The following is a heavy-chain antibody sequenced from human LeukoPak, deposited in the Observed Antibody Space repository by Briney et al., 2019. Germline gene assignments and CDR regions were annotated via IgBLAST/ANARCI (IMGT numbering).Heavy chain of an antibody. Sequence: GASVKVSCKASGYTFTSYGISWVRQAPGQGLEWMGWISAYNGNTNYAQKLQGRVTMTTDTSTSTAYMELRSLRSDDTAVYYCARDRIVVVPAAIRYYYGMDVWGQGTLVTVSS. V-gene: IGHV1-18*01. J-gene: IGHJ6*02. D-gene: IGHD2-2*01. CDR1: GYTFTSYG. CDR2: ISAYNGNT. CDR3: ARDRIVVVPAAIRYYYGMDV.